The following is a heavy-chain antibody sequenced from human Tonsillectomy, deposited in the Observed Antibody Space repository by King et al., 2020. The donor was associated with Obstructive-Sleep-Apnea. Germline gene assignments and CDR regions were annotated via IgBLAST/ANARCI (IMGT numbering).Heavy chain of an antibody. CDR2: IKSKTDGGTT. CDR3: TTENVQLVPYYYYGMDV. CDR1: GFTFSNAW. D-gene: IGHD6-13*01. Sequence: VQLVESGGGLVKPGGSLRLSCAASGFTFSNAWMSWVRQVPGKGLEWVGRIKSKTDGGTTDYAAPVKGRFTISRDDSKNTLYLQMKRLKTEDTAVYYCTTENVQLVPYYYYGMDVWGQGTTVTVSS. V-gene: IGHV3-15*01. J-gene: IGHJ6*02.